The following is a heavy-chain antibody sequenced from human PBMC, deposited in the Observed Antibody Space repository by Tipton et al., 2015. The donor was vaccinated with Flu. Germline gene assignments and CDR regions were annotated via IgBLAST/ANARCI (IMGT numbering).Heavy chain of an antibody. Sequence: SLRLSCAASEFTFSDYYMNWIRQAPGKGLEWVANIKQDGSEKYYVDSVKGRFTISRDNAKNSLYLQMNSLRAEDTAMYYCPRDIPARFDPWGQGTLVTVSS. D-gene: IGHD2-2*02. CDR2: IKQDGSEK. J-gene: IGHJ5*02. CDR3: PRDIPARFDP. V-gene: IGHV3-7*01. CDR1: EFTFSDYY.